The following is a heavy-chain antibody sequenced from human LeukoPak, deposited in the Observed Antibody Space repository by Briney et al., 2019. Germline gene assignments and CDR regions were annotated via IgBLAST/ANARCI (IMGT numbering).Heavy chain of an antibody. CDR2: IYYSGSP. CDR1: GGPISSYY. D-gene: IGHD6-19*01. J-gene: IGHJ6*02. V-gene: IGHV4-59*13. Sequence: SETLTLTCTVSGGPISSYYWSWIRQPPGKGLEWIGYIYYSGSPNYNRSLKSRVTISVDTSKNQFSLKLSSVTAADTVVNYCARDAGIAVAGTYYYYGMDVWGQGTTVTVSS. CDR3: ARDAGIAVAGTYYYYGMDV.